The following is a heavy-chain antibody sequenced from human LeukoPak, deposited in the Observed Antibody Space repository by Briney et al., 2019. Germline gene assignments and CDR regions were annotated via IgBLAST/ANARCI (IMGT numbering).Heavy chain of an antibody. D-gene: IGHD3-22*01. J-gene: IGHJ3*02. V-gene: IGHV3-53*01. CDR1: GFTVSSNY. CDR3: ARETYYYDSSGYVSAFDI. CDR2: IYSGGST. Sequence: PGGSLRLSCAASGFTVSSNYMSWVRQAPGKGLEWVSVIYSGGSTYYADSVKGRFTISRDNSKNTLYLQMNSLRAEDTAVYYCARETYYYDSSGYVSAFDIWGQGTMVTVSS.